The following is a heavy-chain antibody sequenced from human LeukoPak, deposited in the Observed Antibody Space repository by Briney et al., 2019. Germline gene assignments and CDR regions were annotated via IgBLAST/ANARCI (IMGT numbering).Heavy chain of an antibody. CDR1: GFTVSSYS. Sequence: GGSLRLSCAASGFTVSSYSMNWVRQAPGKGLEWVSSVSSSSSYICYADSVKGRFTISRDNAKNSLYLQMNSLRAEDTAVYYCARDLYYWGQGTLVTVSP. V-gene: IGHV3-21*01. CDR2: VSSSSSYI. J-gene: IGHJ4*02. CDR3: ARDLYY.